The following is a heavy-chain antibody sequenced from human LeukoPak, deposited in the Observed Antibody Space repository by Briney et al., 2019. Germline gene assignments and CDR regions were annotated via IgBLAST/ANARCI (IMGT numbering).Heavy chain of an antibody. CDR1: GFTFDEYA. Sequence: GSLRLSCRVSGFTFDEYAMSWVRQAPGKGLEWVAFVRGKPNGGTTEYAASVKGRFTISTDDSKSIAYLQMNSLQTEDTAIYYCTREPPEYCDGDCWGQGTLVTVSS. CDR3: TREPPEYCDGDC. CDR2: VRGKPNGGTT. V-gene: IGHV3-49*04. J-gene: IGHJ4*02. D-gene: IGHD2-21*01.